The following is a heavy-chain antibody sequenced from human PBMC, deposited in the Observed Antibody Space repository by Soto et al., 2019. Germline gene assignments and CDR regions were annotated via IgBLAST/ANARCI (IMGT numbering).Heavy chain of an antibody. CDR2: IWSDGSNK. V-gene: IGHV3-33*01. Sequence: GGSLRLSCAASGFTFSSYGMHWVRQAPGKGLEWVAVIWSDGSNKYYADSVKGRFTISRDNSKNTLYLQMNSLRAEDTAVYYCARQVVVVVASSADAFDIWGQGT. CDR3: ARQVVVVVASSADAFDI. CDR1: GFTFSSYG. D-gene: IGHD2-15*01. J-gene: IGHJ3*02.